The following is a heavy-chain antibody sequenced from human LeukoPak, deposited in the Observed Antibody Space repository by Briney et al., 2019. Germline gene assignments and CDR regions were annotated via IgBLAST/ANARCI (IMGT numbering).Heavy chain of an antibody. J-gene: IGHJ4*02. CDR1: GGSISSYY. D-gene: IGHD3-22*01. Sequence: PSETLSLTCTVSGGSISSYYWSWIRQPAGKGLEWIGRIYTSGSTNYNPSLKSRVTMSVDTSKNQFSLKLSSVTAADTAVYYCARAYDTSGYYYYYYFDHWGPGILVTVSS. CDR3: ARAYDTSGYYYYYYFDH. CDR2: IYTSGST. V-gene: IGHV4-4*07.